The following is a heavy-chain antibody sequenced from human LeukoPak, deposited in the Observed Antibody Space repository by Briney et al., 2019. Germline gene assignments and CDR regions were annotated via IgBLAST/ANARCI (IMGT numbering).Heavy chain of an antibody. CDR3: AKDRGSSSITMIVVVITPDFQH. D-gene: IGHD3-22*01. J-gene: IGHJ1*01. CDR2: INSDGSST. CDR1: GFTFSNYW. Sequence: PGGSLRLSCAASGFTFSNYWMHWVRQAPGKGLVWVSRINSDGSSTNYADSVKGRFTISRDNAKNTLYLQMNSLRAEDTAVYYCAKDRGSSSITMIVVVITPDFQHWGQGTLVTVSS. V-gene: IGHV3-74*01.